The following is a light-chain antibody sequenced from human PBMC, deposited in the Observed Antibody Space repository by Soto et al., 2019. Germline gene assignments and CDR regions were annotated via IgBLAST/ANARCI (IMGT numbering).Light chain of an antibody. CDR3: QLRSNWPVT. J-gene: IGKJ4*01. V-gene: IGKV3-11*01. CDR2: DAS. Sequence: EIVLTQSPATLSLSPGDRATLFCRASQSVHSYLAWYRLKPGQAPRLLIYDASNRATGIPARFSGSGSGTDFILTISSLELEDFAVYYCQLRSNWPVTFGGGTRVEIK. CDR1: QSVHSY.